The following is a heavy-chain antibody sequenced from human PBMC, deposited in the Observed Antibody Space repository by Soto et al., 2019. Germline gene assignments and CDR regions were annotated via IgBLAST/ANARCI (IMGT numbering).Heavy chain of an antibody. CDR2: IGGEAVST. CDR1: GFIFNNYA. Sequence: EVQLLESGGGLVQPGGSLRLSCAASGFIFNNYAMSWVRQGPGKGLEWVSVIGGEAVSTKCADSVKGRCTVSGDNSLNILNLQLDRLRDDDTAVYYCAKDSISHNGIYAPFDIWGQGTMVTVSS. D-gene: IGHD3-3*02. CDR3: AKDSISHNGIYAPFDI. V-gene: IGHV3-23*01. J-gene: IGHJ3*02.